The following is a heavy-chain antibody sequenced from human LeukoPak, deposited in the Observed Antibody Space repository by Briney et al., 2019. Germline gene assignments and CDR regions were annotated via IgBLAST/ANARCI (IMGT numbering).Heavy chain of an antibody. CDR2: IYPGDSDT. J-gene: IGHJ4*02. CDR3: ARQRERGYSYVV. V-gene: IGHV5-51*01. Sequence: GESLKISCKGSGYSFSSHWIAWVRQMPGKGLEWMGMIYPGDSDTRYSPSFRGQVTISGDKSISTAYLQWSSLKASDTAMYYCARQRERGYSYVVWGQGTLVTVSS. D-gene: IGHD5-18*01. CDR1: GYSFSSHW.